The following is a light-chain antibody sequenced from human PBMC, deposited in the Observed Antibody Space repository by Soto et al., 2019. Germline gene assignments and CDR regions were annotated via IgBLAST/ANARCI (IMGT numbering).Light chain of an antibody. V-gene: IGKV3-15*01. CDR3: QQYNNWPPAYT. CDR1: QRISSN. CDR2: GAS. J-gene: IGKJ2*01. Sequence: EIVMTQSPASLCVSPRERATLSCRARQRISSNLAWYQQKPGQAPRLLIYGASTRATGIPERFSGSGSGTEFTLTISRLQSEDFAVYYCQQYNNWPPAYTFGQGTKGDIK.